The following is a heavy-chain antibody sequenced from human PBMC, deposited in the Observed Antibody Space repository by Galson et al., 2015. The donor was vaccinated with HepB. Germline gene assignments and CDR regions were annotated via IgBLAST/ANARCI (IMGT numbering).Heavy chain of an antibody. J-gene: IGHJ4*02. Sequence: SLRLSCAASGLSFPSHGMHWVRQAAGKGLEWVALIWFDGSKTYYVDSVKDRFIISRDNSKNIVYLEMNSLRVEDTAVYFCARWLGYYSSLDYWGQGIVVTVSS. V-gene: IGHV3-33*01. CDR2: IWFDGSKT. D-gene: IGHD3-10*01. CDR1: GLSFPSHG. CDR3: ARWLGYYSSLDY.